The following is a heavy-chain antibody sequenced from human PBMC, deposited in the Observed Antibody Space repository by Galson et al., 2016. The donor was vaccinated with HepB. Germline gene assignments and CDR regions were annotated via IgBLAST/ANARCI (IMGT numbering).Heavy chain of an antibody. V-gene: IGHV4-34*01. CDR1: GDSFKGYY. CDR3: ARGVDF. Sequence: ETLYLTCAVSGDSFKGYYCPWFRQSPGRGLEWIGEINLSGVTNFNPSLRSRVSMSVDTSKNQVFLTVTSVTAADTAVYFCARGVDFWGQGTLVIVSS. CDR2: INLSGVT. J-gene: IGHJ4*02.